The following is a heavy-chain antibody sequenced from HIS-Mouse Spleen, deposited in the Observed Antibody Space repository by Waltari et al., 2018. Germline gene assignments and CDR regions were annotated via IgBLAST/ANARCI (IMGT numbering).Heavy chain of an antibody. V-gene: IGHV3-30-3*01. CDR1: GFTFSSYA. D-gene: IGHD4-17*01. Sequence: QVQLVESGGGVVQPGRSLRLSCAASGFTFSSYAMHWVCQAPGKGLEWVAVILYDGSNKEFEESVKGRFTLSGDNSQTTLYLQMNSLRAEDTAVYYCARDPGDYGSYFDYWGQGTLVTVSS. J-gene: IGHJ4*02. CDR3: ARDPGDYGSYFDY. CDR2: ILYDGSNK.